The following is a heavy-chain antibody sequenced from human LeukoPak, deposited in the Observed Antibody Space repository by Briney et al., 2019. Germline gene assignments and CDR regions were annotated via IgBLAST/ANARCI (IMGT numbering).Heavy chain of an antibody. CDR1: GGSISSSNW. CDR3: ARVSEKWEHYFDY. V-gene: IGHV4-4*02. Sequence: SETLSLTCAVSGGSISSSNWWSWVRQPPGKGLEWIGEMYPSGSTNYNPSLKSRVTISIGKSKNQFSLKLTSVTAADTAVYYSARVSEKWEHYFDYWGQGTLVTVSS. J-gene: IGHJ4*02. D-gene: IGHD1-26*01. CDR2: MYPSGST.